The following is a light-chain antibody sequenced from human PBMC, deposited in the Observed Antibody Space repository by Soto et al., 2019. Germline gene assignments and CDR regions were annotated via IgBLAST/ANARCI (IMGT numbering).Light chain of an antibody. J-gene: IGKJ1*01. CDR3: QQYGSSGT. Sequence: EIVMTQSPVTLSVSPGDRATLSCRASQSVSSSYLAWYQQKPGQAPRLLIYGASNRATGIPDRFSGSGSGTDFTLTISRLEPEDFAVYYCQQYGSSGTFGQGTKVDI. CDR1: QSVSSSY. V-gene: IGKV3-20*01. CDR2: GAS.